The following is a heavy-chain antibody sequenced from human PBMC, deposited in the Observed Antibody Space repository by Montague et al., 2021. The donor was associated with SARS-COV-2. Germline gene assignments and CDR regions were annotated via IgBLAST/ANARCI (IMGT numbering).Heavy chain of an antibody. V-gene: IGHV4-59*11. Sequence: SETLSLTCTVSGGSISSHYWSWIRQPPGKGLEWIGYIYYSGSTNYNPSLKSRVTISVDTSKNQFSLKLSSVTAADTAVYYCARYTRQIRLIVFDYGMDVWGQGTTVTVSS. J-gene: IGHJ6*02. CDR1: GGSISSHY. CDR3: ARYTRQIRLIVFDYGMDV. D-gene: IGHD4-17*01. CDR2: IYYSGST.